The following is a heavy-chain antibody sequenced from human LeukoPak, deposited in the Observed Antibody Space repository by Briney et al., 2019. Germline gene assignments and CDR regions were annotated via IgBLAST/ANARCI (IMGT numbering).Heavy chain of an antibody. CDR2: ISGSGGTNT. D-gene: IGHD2-15*01. J-gene: IGHJ4*02. V-gene: IGHV3-23*01. Sequence: GGSLRLSCAASGFIFSSYAMSWARQAPGKGLEWVSGISGSGGTNTYYADSVKGRFTISRDSSKDVLYLQMNSLRAEDTAVYYCAKRLIDSCGGSSCYSVDYWGLGTLVTVSS. CDR3: AKRLIDSCGGSSCYSVDY. CDR1: GFIFSSYA.